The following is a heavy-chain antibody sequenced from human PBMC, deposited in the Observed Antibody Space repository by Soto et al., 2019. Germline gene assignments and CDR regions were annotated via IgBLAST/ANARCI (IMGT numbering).Heavy chain of an antibody. V-gene: IGHV3-23*01. J-gene: IGHJ4*02. Sequence: EVQLLESGGGLVQPGGSLRLSCAASGFTFSSYAMSWVRQAPGKGLEWVSAISGSGGSTYYADSVKGRFTISRDNSKNTLYLQMNSLRAEDTAVYYCARVGPVLGYSYGTLDYWGQGTLVTVSS. D-gene: IGHD5-18*01. CDR1: GFTFSSYA. CDR3: ARVGPVLGYSYGTLDY. CDR2: ISGSGGST.